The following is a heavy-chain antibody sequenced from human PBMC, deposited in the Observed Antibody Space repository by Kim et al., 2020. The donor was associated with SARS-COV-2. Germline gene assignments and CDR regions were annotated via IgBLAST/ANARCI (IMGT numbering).Heavy chain of an antibody. J-gene: IGHJ4*02. V-gene: IGHV1-2*02. Sequence: NYAQKVQGRVTMTRDTSISTAYMELSRLRSDDTAVYYCACTYDSSGYYGYWGQGTLVTVSS. CDR3: ACTYDSSGYYGY. D-gene: IGHD3-22*01.